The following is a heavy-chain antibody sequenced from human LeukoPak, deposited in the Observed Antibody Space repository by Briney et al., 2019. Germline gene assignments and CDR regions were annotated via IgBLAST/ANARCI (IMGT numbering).Heavy chain of an antibody. CDR1: GGSISSYY. CDR3: ARDKGGVPYCGGDCYSGFDY. V-gene: IGHV4-4*07. CDR2: IYTSGST. D-gene: IGHD2-21*01. J-gene: IGHJ4*02. Sequence: SETLSLTCTVSGGSISSYYWSWIRQPAGKGLEWIGRIYTSGSTNYNPSLKSRVTMSVDTSKNQFSLKLSSVTAADTAVYYCARDKGGVPYCGGDCYSGFDYWGQGTLVTVSS.